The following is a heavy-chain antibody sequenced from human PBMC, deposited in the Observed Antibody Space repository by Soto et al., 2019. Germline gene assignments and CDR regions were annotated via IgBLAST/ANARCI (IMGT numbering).Heavy chain of an antibody. Sequence: GASVKVSCKASGYTFTSYDINWVRQATGQGLEWMGWMNPNSGNTGYAQKFQGRVTMTRNTSISTAYMELSSLRSEDTAVYYSGSTSYKPSLKSRVTISVDTSENQFYMKLSSVTAADTAVYYCARATYYDFWSGYYVGGGAAYYYGMDVWGQGTTVTVSS. CDR1: GYTFTSYD. J-gene: IGHJ6*02. CDR2: MNPNSGNT. CDR3: GSTSYKPSLKSRVTISVDTSENQFYMKLSSVTAADTAVYYCARATYYDFWSGYYVGGGAAYYYGMDV. V-gene: IGHV1-8*01. D-gene: IGHD3-10*01.